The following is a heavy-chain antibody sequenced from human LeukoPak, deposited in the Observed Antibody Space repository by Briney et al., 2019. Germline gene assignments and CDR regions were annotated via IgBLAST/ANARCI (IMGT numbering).Heavy chain of an antibody. Sequence: GGSLRLSCAASGFTVSSNYMSWVRQAPGKGLEWVSVFYSGGSTYYADSVKGRFTISRDNSKNTLYLQMNNLRAEDTAVYYRARFFNGYNRYWGQGTLVTVSS. V-gene: IGHV3-66*01. CDR3: ARFFNGYNRY. CDR1: GFTVSSNY. J-gene: IGHJ4*02. D-gene: IGHD5-24*01. CDR2: FYSGGST.